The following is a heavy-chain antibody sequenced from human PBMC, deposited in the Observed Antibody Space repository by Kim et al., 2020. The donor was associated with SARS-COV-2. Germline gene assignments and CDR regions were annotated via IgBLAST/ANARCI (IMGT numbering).Heavy chain of an antibody. Sequence: SETLSLTCTVSGGSISSYYWSWIRQPPGKGLEWIGYIYYSGSTNYNPSLKSRVTISVDTSKNQFSLKLSSVTAADTAVYYCAREGGGDCFSCFDYWGQGT. J-gene: IGHJ4*02. CDR2: IYYSGST. D-gene: IGHD2-21*02. CDR1: GGSISSYY. V-gene: IGHV4-59*01. CDR3: AREGGGDCFSCFDY.